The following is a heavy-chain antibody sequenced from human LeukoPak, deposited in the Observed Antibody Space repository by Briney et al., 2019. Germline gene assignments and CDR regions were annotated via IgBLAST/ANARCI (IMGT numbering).Heavy chain of an antibody. J-gene: IGHJ4*02. CDR1: GFTFSSYS. CDR2: IDSSATIL. V-gene: IGHV3-48*04. Sequence: PGGSLRLSCAASGFTFSSYSMNWIRQAPGKGPEWISYIDSSATILHYADSVKGRFTISRDNAKNSLYLQMNSLRAEDSAVYYCVREAYCTSTSCHFDSWGQGTLVTVSS. D-gene: IGHD2-2*01. CDR3: VREAYCTSTSCHFDS.